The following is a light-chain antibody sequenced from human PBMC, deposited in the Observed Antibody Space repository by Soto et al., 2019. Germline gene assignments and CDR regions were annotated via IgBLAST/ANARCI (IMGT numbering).Light chain of an antibody. CDR2: GAS. CDR3: QQYNNWPIT. J-gene: IGKJ5*01. CDR1: QSVSSN. Sequence: EIVLTQSPATLSLSPGERATLSCRASQSVSSNLAWYQQKPGQDPRLLIYGASTRATGITARFSGSGSGTEFTLTISSLQSEDFAVYYCQQYNNWPITFGQGTRLEI. V-gene: IGKV3-15*01.